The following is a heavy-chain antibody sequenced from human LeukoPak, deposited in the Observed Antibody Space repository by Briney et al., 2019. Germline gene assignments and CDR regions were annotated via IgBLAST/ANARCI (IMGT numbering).Heavy chain of an antibody. D-gene: IGHD3-22*01. CDR3: ARADYDSSGHHRGGFDY. J-gene: IGHJ4*02. CDR2: IYYSGST. V-gene: IGHV4-39*07. CDR1: GGSISSSSYY. Sequence: SETLSLTCTVSGGSISSSSYYWGWIRQPPGKGLEWIGSIYYSGSTYYNPSLKSRVTISVDTSKNQFSLKLSSVTAADTAVYYCARADYDSSGHHRGGFDYWGQGTLVTVSS.